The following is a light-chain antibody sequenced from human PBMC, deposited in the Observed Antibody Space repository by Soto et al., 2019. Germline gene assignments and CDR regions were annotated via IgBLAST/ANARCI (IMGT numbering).Light chain of an antibody. Sequence: QSALTQPASVSGSPGQSITISCTGTSSDVGAYDYVSWYQQHPGKAPKLMIFDVSNRPSGVSDRFSASKSGNTASLTISGLQAEDEADYYCSSFTSSSTRVFGGGTKLTVL. CDR3: SSFTSSSTRV. CDR1: SSDVGAYDY. J-gene: IGLJ2*01. CDR2: DVS. V-gene: IGLV2-14*03.